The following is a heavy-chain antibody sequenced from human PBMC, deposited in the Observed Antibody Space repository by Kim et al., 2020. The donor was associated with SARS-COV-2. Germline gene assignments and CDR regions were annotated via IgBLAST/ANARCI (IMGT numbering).Heavy chain of an antibody. J-gene: IGHJ4*02. CDR1: GGTFSSYA. V-gene: IGHV1-69*13. CDR3: SRGRAVAAQGYYFDY. D-gene: IGHD6-19*01. CDR2: IIPIFGTA. Sequence: SVKVSCKASGGTFSSYAISWVRQAPGQGLEWMGGIIPIFGTANYAQKFQGRVTIIADESTSTAYMELSSLRSEDTAVYYCSRGRAVAAQGYYFDYWGQGTLVTVSS.